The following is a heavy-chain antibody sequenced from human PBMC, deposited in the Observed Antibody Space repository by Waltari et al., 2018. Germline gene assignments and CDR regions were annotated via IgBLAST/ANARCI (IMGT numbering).Heavy chain of an antibody. CDR1: GDSSTSSLDY. CDR3: ARFTQVAGSSLLDY. CDR2: INYSGTT. Sequence: QLQLQESGPGLVKPSETLSLTCTVSGDSSTSSLDYCGRIRQPPGKRFEWIGIINYSGTTSYIPSLRSHVTLSLDMSKIQFSLKLTSVTAADTAVYYCARFTQVAGSSLLDYWGQGTLVTVSS. V-gene: IGHV4-39*01. D-gene: IGHD6-19*01. J-gene: IGHJ4*02.